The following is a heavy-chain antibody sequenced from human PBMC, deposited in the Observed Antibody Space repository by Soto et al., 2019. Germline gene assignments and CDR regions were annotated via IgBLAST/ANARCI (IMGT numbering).Heavy chain of an antibody. D-gene: IGHD6-6*01. Sequence: QVQLVESGGGVVQPGRSLRLSCAASGFTFSSYGMHWVRQAPGKGLEWVAVIWYDGSNKYYADSVKGRFTISRDNSKNTLYLQMNSLRAEDTAVYYCAAGGDSSSWLGWFDPWGQGTLVTVSS. CDR1: GFTFSSYG. J-gene: IGHJ5*02. CDR2: IWYDGSNK. CDR3: AAGGDSSSWLGWFDP. V-gene: IGHV3-33*01.